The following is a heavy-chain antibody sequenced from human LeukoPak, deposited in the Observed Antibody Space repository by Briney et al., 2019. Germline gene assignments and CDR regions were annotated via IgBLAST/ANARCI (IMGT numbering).Heavy chain of an antibody. CDR1: GGTFSSYT. Sequence: SVKVSCKASGGTFSSYTISWVRQAPGQGLEWMGRIIPILGIANYAQKFQGRVTITADKSTSTAYMELTSLRSEDTAVYYCAREGRIAAALDYWGQGTLVTVSS. CDR2: IIPILGIA. J-gene: IGHJ4*02. CDR3: AREGRIAAALDY. V-gene: IGHV1-69*04. D-gene: IGHD6-13*01.